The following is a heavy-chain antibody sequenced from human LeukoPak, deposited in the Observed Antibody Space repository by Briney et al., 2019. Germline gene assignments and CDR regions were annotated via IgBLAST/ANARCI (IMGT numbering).Heavy chain of an antibody. CDR3: ARQRRGDGYNSMGGLIDY. J-gene: IGHJ4*02. D-gene: IGHD5-24*01. V-gene: IGHV4-39*01. CDR2: IYYSGTT. Sequence: SETLSLTCTVSGGSISSTLYYWGWIRQPPGKGLEWIVNIYYSGTTYYNPSLKSRVTISADTSKNQFSLNLNSVTAADSAVYYCARQRRGDGYNSMGGLIDYWGQGTLVTVSS. CDR1: GGSISSTLYY.